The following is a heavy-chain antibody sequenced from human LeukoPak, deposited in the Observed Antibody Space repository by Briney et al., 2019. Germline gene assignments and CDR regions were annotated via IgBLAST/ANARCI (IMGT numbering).Heavy chain of an antibody. J-gene: IGHJ4*02. D-gene: IGHD6-13*01. CDR3: AKVAGDRMDY. CDR1: GYNFATYG. Sequence: EASVKVSRKASGYNFATYGFCWVRQAAGHGLEWMGWISANNGKTAYAQKFQGRVTLTTDTSTTTAYLELRTLRPDDTAVYYCAKVAGDRMDYWGQGTLVTVSS. V-gene: IGHV1-18*01. CDR2: ISANNGKT.